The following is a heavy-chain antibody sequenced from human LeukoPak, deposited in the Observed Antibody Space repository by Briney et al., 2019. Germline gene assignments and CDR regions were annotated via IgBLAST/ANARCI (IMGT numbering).Heavy chain of an antibody. D-gene: IGHD2-15*01. CDR1: GGTFSSYA. CDR2: IIPTFGTA. V-gene: IGHV1-69*06. Sequence: SVKVSCKASGGTFSSYAISWVRQAPGQGLEWMGGIIPTFGTANYAQKFQGRVTITADKSTSTAYMELSSLRSEDTAVYYCARDRSIEVTVVAAIWFDPWGQGTLVTVSS. J-gene: IGHJ5*02. CDR3: ARDRSIEVTVVAAIWFDP.